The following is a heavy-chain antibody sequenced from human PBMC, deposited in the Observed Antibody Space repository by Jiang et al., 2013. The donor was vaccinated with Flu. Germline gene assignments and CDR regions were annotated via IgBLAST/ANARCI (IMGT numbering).Heavy chain of an antibody. D-gene: IGHD6-19*01. J-gene: IGHJ4*02. V-gene: IGHV3-11*03. CDR1: GFTFSDYY. CDR2: ISSSSSYT. CDR3: ARSAVAGQVDY. Sequence: VQLLESGGGLVKPGGSLRLSCAASGFTFSDYYMSWIRQAPGKGLEWVSYISSSSSYTNYADSVKGRFTISRDNAKNSLYLQMNSLRAEDTAVYYCARSAVAGQVDYWGQGTLVTVSS.